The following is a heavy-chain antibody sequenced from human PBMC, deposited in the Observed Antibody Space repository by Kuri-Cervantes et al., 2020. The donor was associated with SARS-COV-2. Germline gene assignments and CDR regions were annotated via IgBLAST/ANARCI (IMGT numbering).Heavy chain of an antibody. V-gene: IGHV1-69*06. D-gene: IGHD5-12*01. CDR1: GGTFSSYA. CDR3: ALVATRPLRRDAFDI. Sequence: SVKVSCKASGGTFSSYAISWVRQAPGQGLEWMGGIIPISDTANYAQKFQGRVTITADKSTSTAYMELSSLRSEDTAVYYCALVATRPLRRDAFDIWGQGTMVTVSS. J-gene: IGHJ3*02. CDR2: IIPISDTA.